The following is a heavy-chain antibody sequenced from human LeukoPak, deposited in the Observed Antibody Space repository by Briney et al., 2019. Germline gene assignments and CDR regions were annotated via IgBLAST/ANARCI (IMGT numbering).Heavy chain of an antibody. CDR3: ARQGSDYCSSTSCPFDY. CDR2: INPSGGST. Sequence: GASVKVSCKASGYTFTGYYMHWVRQAPGQGLEWMGIINPSGGSTSYAQKFQGRVTMTRDTSTSTVYMELSSLRSEDTAVYYCARQGSDYCSSTSCPFDYWGQGTLVTVSS. D-gene: IGHD2-2*01. V-gene: IGHV1-46*01. J-gene: IGHJ4*02. CDR1: GYTFTGYY.